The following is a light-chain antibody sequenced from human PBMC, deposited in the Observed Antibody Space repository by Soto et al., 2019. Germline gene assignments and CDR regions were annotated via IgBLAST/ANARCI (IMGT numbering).Light chain of an antibody. J-gene: IGKJ1*01. V-gene: IGKV1-5*01. Sequence: DIPMTQSPSTLSASVGDRVTIACRASQSISSRLAWYQQKPGKAPKVLIYDASNLQSGVPSRFRGSGSGTEFTLTITSLQPDDFATYYCQHYGDYSWTFGQGTKVEI. CDR2: DAS. CDR1: QSISSR. CDR3: QHYGDYSWT.